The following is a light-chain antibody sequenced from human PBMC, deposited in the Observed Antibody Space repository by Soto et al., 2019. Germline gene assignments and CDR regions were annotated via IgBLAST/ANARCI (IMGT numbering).Light chain of an antibody. V-gene: IGKV1-39*01. Sequence: DIQMTQSPSSLSASVRDRVTITCRASQSISTYLNWYQQKPGKAPRLLIYDASSLLSGVPSRFSGSGSGTDFTLTIASLQPEDFSTYYCQQSDSTQYTFGQGTKVEI. CDR1: QSISTY. CDR3: QQSDSTQYT. J-gene: IGKJ2*01. CDR2: DAS.